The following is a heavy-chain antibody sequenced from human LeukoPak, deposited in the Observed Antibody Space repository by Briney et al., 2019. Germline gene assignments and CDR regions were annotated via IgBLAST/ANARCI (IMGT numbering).Heavy chain of an antibody. D-gene: IGHD3-3*01. J-gene: IGHJ6*02. CDR3: ARDWSTDFWSGYRQDYYYYGMDV. CDR2: ISAYNGNT. Sequence: GASVKVSCKASGYTFTSYGISWVRQAPGQGLEWMGWISAYNGNTNYAQKLQGRVTMTTDTSTSTAYMELRSLRSDDTAVYYCARDWSTDFWSGYRQDYYYYGMDVWGQGTTVTVSS. CDR1: GYTFTSYG. V-gene: IGHV1-18*01.